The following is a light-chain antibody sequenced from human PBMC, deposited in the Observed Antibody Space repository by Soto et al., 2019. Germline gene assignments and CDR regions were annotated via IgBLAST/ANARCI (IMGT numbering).Light chain of an antibody. Sequence: EIVLPQSPGTLSLSPGASSPLSGRASQSVSSSYLAWYQQKPGQPPRLLIYGASSRATGIPDRFSGSGSGTDFTLTISRLEPEDFAVFYCQHYDSLPITFGQGTRLEIK. CDR3: QHYDSLPIT. CDR2: GAS. V-gene: IGKV3-20*01. J-gene: IGKJ5*01. CDR1: QSVSSSY.